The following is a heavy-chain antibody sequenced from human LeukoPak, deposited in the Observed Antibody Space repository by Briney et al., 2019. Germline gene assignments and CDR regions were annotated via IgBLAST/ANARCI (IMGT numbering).Heavy chain of an antibody. Sequence: PSETLTLTCTVSGGSSGITTWAGFDNPQGGALSGFATHNSGSSHLNPSLQSRVTISIDTSKAHFSLRLDSVTAADTAVYYCASTANNNMWSEYHFDNWSQGSLVTVSS. CDR3: ASTANNNMWSEYHFDN. CDR2: HNSGSS. J-gene: IGHJ4*02. D-gene: IGHD2-21*01. V-gene: IGHV4-4*09. CDR1: GGSSGITT.